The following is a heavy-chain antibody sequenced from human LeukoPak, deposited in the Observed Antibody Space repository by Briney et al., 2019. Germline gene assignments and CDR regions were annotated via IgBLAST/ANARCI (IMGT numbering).Heavy chain of an antibody. CDR3: ARTLWFGEAWFDP. V-gene: IGHV4-34*01. Sequence: ELNHSESTNYNPSLKSRVTISVDTSKTQFSMKLSSVTAADTAVYYCARTLWFGEAWFDPWGQGTLVTVSS. CDR2: LNHSEST. J-gene: IGHJ5*02. D-gene: IGHD3-10*01.